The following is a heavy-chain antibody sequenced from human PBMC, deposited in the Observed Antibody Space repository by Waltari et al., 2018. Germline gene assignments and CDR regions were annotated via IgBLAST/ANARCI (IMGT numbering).Heavy chain of an antibody. Sequence: QVQLQESGPGLVKPSETLSLTCTVSGGSISSYYWSWIRPPPGKGLEWIGYIYYSGSTNYNPSLKSRVTISVDTSKNQFSLKLSSVTAADTAVYYCARERIFGVLRYFDYWGQGTLVTVSS. V-gene: IGHV4-59*01. CDR1: GGSISSYY. CDR2: IYYSGST. CDR3: ARERIFGVLRYFDY. J-gene: IGHJ4*02. D-gene: IGHD3-3*01.